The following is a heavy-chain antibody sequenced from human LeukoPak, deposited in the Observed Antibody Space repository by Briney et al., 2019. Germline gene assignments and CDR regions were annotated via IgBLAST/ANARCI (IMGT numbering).Heavy chain of an antibody. CDR1: GGSISSGDYY. D-gene: IGHD6-13*01. CDR2: TYYSGST. CDR3: ARGGIAAAGTPDY. Sequence: SETLSLTCTVAGGSISSGDYYWSWIRQPPGKGLEWIGYTYYSGSTYYNPSLKSRVTISVDTSKNQFSLKLSSVTAADTAVYYCARGGIAAAGTPDYWGQGTLVTVSS. V-gene: IGHV4-30-4*08. J-gene: IGHJ4*02.